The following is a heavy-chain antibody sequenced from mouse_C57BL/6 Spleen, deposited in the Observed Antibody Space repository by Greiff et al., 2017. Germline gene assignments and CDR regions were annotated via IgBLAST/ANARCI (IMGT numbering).Heavy chain of an antibody. CDR2: INPNNGGT. J-gene: IGHJ4*01. V-gene: IGHV1-22*01. Sequence: EVKLVESGPELVKPGASVKMSCKASGYTFTDYNMHWVKQSHGKSLEWIGYINPNNGGTSYNQKFKGKATLTVNKSSSTAYMELRSLTSEDSAVYYCARLRRGDYYAMDYWGQGTSVTVSS. D-gene: IGHD2-12*01. CDR1: GYTFTDYN. CDR3: ARLRRGDYYAMDY.